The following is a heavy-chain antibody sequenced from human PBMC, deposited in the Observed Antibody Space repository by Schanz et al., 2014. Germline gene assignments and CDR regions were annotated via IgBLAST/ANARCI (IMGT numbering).Heavy chain of an antibody. CDR3: AKGRFGELSAFDI. D-gene: IGHD3-10*01. CDR1: GFTFRGYA. V-gene: IGHV3-23*01. J-gene: IGHJ3*02. CDR2: ISGSGGST. Sequence: EVQLLESGGGLVQPGGSLRLSCAASGFTFRGYAMSWVRQAPGRGLEWVSAISGSGGSTYYADSVKGRFTISRDNSKNTLYLQMKSLRAEDTAVYYCAKGRFGELSAFDIWGQGTMVTVSS.